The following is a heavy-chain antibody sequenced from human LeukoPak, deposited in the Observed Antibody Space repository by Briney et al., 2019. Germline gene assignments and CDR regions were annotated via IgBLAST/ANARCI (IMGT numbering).Heavy chain of an antibody. CDR2: IKQDGSEK. CDR3: ARDMATVTTSPSDY. Sequence: IKQDGSEKYYVDSVKGRFTISRDNAKNSLYLQMNSLRAEDTAVYYCARDMATVTTSPSDYWGQGTLVTVSS. J-gene: IGHJ4*02. D-gene: IGHD4-17*01. V-gene: IGHV3-7*01.